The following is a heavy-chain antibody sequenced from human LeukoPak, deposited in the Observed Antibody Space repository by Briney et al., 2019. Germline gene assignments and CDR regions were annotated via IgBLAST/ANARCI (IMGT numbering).Heavy chain of an antibody. J-gene: IGHJ5*02. CDR2: INSDGINT. Sequence: PGRSLRLSCAASGFTFSNYWMHWVRQAPGKGLVWVSRINSDGINTSYADSVKGRFTISRDNAKNTLNLQMNSLRAEDTAVYYCARDLGQYYDTSDNWFDPRGQGTLVTVSS. CDR1: GFTFSNYW. CDR3: ARDLGQYYDTSDNWFDP. V-gene: IGHV3-74*01. D-gene: IGHD3-22*01.